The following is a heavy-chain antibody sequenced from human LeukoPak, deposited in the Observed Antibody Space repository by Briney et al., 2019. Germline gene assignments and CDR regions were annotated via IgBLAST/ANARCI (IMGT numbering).Heavy chain of an antibody. V-gene: IGHV4-59*01. Sequence: PSETLSLTCTVSGGSINNYWSWIRQPPEKGLEWIGYISSSGSTNYNPSLKSRVTISLDTSKSQFSLNLNSVTAADTAVYYCARGRQVGNTGYYFDYWGQGTLVTVSS. CDR1: GGSINNY. J-gene: IGHJ4*02. CDR2: ISSSGST. CDR3: ARGRQVGNTGYYFDY. D-gene: IGHD1-26*01.